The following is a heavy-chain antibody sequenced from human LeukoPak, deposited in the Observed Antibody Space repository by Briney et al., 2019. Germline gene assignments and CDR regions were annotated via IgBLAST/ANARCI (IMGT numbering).Heavy chain of an antibody. V-gene: IGHV4-59*11. D-gene: IGHD3-3*01. CDR2: INYSGDT. J-gene: IGHJ6*03. CDR3: ARLFGDTALRVHSHYMDV. CDR1: GGSITSHY. Sequence: SETLSLTCTVSGGSITSHYWTWIRQSPGKGLEYIAYINYSGDTNYNPSLRSRVTISVDTSKNQFSLKLSSVSAADTAVYYCARLFGDTALRVHSHYMDVWGKGTTVTVSS.